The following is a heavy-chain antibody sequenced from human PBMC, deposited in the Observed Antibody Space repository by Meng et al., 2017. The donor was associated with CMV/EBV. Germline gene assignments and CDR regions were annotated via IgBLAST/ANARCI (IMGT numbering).Heavy chain of an antibody. V-gene: IGHV4-34*01. CDR2: INHSGST. CDR3: ARSFRTYYYDSSGYYGY. D-gene: IGHD3-22*01. CDR1: GGSFSGYY. Sequence: GSLRLSCAVYGGSFSGYYWSWIRQPPGKGLEWIGEINHSGSTNYNPSLKSRVTISVDTSKNQFSLKLSSVTAADTAVYYCARSFRTYYYDSSGYYGYWGQGTLVTVSS. J-gene: IGHJ4*02.